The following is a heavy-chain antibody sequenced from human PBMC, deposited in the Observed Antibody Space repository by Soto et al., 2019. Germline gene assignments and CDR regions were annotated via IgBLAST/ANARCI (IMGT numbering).Heavy chain of an antibody. J-gene: IGHJ4*02. D-gene: IGHD3-9*01. CDR3: TTDPYFDWLLDYIDY. Sequence: HLVESGGGLVKPGGSLTLSCTASGFPFINAWMSWVRQAPGKGLEWVGRIKTTIDGATTDYAAPVKGRFSISRDDSENTVYLQMNSLKTEDTAVYYCTTDPYFDWLLDYIDYWGRRTLVAVSS. CDR2: IKTTIDGATT. V-gene: IGHV3-15*01. CDR1: GFPFINAW.